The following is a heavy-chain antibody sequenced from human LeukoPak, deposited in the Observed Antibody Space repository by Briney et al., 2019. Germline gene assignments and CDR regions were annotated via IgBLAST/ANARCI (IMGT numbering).Heavy chain of an antibody. D-gene: IGHD3-22*01. J-gene: IGHJ4*02. CDR1: GFTFSSYW. CDR2: INSDGSST. Sequence: GGSLRLSCAASGFTFSSYWMHWVRQAPGKGLVWVSRINSDGSSTSYADSVKGRFTISRDNAKNTLYLQMNTLRAEDTAVYYCASGFYYESSGYSCWGQGTLVTVSS. CDR3: ASGFYYESSGYSC. V-gene: IGHV3-74*01.